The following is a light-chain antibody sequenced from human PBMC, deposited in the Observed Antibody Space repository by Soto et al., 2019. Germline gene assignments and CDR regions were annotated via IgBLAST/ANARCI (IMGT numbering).Light chain of an antibody. J-gene: IGKJ1*01. V-gene: IGKV1-5*01. Sequence: DIQMTQSPSTLSASLGDRVTITFRASQSISSWLAWYQQNPGKAPKLLIYDASSLESGVPSRFSGSGSGTEFTLTISSLRPDDFATYYCQQYNSYLWTFGQGTKVDI. CDR3: QQYNSYLWT. CDR2: DAS. CDR1: QSISSW.